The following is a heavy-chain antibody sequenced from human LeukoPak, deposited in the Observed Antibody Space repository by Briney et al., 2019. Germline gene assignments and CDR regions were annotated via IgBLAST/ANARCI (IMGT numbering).Heavy chain of an antibody. CDR3: ARVRGQLWFADGFDI. V-gene: IGHV3-74*01. CDR2: INSDGSST. CDR1: GFTFRSYW. D-gene: IGHD3-10*01. J-gene: IGHJ3*02. Sequence: PGGSLRLSCAASGFTFRSYWMHWVRQAPGKGLVRVSHINSDGSSTSYADSVKGRFTISRDNAKNTLFLQMNSLRADDTAVYYCARVRGQLWFADGFDIWGQGTMATVSS.